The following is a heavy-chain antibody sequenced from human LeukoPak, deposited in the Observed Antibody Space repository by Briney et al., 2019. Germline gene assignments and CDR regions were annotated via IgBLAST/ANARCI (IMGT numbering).Heavy chain of an antibody. CDR2: INLNSGGT. J-gene: IGHJ3*02. V-gene: IGHV1-2*02. Sequence: GASVKVSCTASGYTFTGYYMHWVRQAPGQGLEWMGWINLNSGGTNYAPKFQGRVTMTRDTSISTAYMELSRLRSDDTAVYYCARDYYDSSGFGAFDIWGQGTMVTVSS. CDR3: ARDYYDSSGFGAFDI. D-gene: IGHD3-22*01. CDR1: GYTFTGYY.